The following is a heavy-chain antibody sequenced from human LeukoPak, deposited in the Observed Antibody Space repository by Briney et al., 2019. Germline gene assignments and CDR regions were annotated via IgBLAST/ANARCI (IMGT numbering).Heavy chain of an antibody. V-gene: IGHV3-74*01. CDR2: INSDGSTT. J-gene: IGHJ6*02. Sequence: GGSLRLSCAASGFTFSSYWMHWVRQAPGKGLVWVSNINSDGSTTTYADSVKGRFTISRDNSKNTLFLQMNSLRAEDTAVYYCAKNLYCGGGSCYPSALGMDVWGQGTTVTVSS. CDR1: GFTFSSYW. CDR3: AKNLYCGGGSCYPSALGMDV. D-gene: IGHD2-15*01.